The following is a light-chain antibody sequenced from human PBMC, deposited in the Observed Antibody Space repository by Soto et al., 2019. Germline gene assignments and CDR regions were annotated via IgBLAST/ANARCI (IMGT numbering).Light chain of an antibody. V-gene: IGKV1-39*01. J-gene: IGKJ4*01. Sequence: VGDRVTITCRASQSISTFLNWYQLKPGKAPKLLIYATSTLQSGVPSRFSGSGSGTDFTLTISSLQPEDSAVYYCQQGYSPLLSFGGGTKVDIK. CDR3: QQGYSPLLS. CDR2: ATS. CDR1: QSISTF.